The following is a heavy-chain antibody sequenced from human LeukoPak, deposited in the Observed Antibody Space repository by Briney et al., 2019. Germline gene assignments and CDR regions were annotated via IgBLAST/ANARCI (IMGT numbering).Heavy chain of an antibody. Sequence: GRSLRLSCAASGFSFSNHDMNWVRQAPGKGLEWVSHISSSGTTIYYADSVKGRLTISRDNAKNSMYLQMSSLRAEDTAVYYCARRHTSVTTFDYWGQGTLVTVSS. J-gene: IGHJ4*02. V-gene: IGHV3-48*03. CDR2: ISSSGTTI. CDR3: ARRHTSVTTFDY. D-gene: IGHD4-11*01. CDR1: GFSFSNHD.